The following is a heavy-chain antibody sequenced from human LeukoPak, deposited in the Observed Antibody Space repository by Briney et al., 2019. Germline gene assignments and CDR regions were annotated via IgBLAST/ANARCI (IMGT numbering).Heavy chain of an antibody. Sequence: GGSLRLSCAASGFXFSNYFISWVRQPPGKGLEWVSTITGSGGTTYYADSMKGRFTISRDNSKNTLYLHMNSLRAEDTAIYYCAKYCSGVGCYSGLDYWGQGALVTVSS. J-gene: IGHJ4*02. CDR3: AKYCSGVGCYSGLDY. V-gene: IGHV3-23*01. D-gene: IGHD2-15*01. CDR2: ITGSGGTT. CDR1: GFXFSNYF.